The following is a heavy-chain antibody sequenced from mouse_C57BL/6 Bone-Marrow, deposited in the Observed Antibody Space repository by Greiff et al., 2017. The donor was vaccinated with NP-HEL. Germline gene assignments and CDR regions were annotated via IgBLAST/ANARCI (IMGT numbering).Heavy chain of an antibody. J-gene: IGHJ1*03. D-gene: IGHD1-1*01. CDR2: ISYDGSN. CDR1: GYSITSGYY. V-gene: IGHV3-6*01. Sequence: EVKLMESGPGLVKPSQSLSLTCSVTGYSITSGYYWNWIRQFPGNKLEWMGYISYDGSNNYNPSLKNRISITRDTSKNQFFLKLNSVTTEDTATYYCARGHYGSSHWYFDVWGTGTTVTVSS. CDR3: ARGHYGSSHWYFDV.